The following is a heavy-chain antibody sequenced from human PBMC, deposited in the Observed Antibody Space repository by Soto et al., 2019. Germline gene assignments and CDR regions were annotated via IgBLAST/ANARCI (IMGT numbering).Heavy chain of an antibody. V-gene: IGHV1-69*12. Sequence: QVQLVQSGAEVKKPGSSVTVSCKASGGTFSSYTISWVRQAPGQGLEWMGGIIPIFGTANYAQKFQGRVTTTADGSKSPAYMELSRMRSEVTAVYYCARGNHRWVQVWDFDLWGRGTLVTVSS. CDR2: IIPIFGTA. D-gene: IGHD1-1*01. CDR1: GGTFSSYT. J-gene: IGHJ2*01. CDR3: ARGNHRWVQVWDFDL.